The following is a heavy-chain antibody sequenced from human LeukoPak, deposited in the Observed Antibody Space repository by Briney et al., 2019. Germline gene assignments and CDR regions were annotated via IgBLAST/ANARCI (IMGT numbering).Heavy chain of an antibody. CDR1: GGSFSGYY. D-gene: IGHD2-15*01. CDR2: INHSGST. J-gene: IGHJ3*02. Sequence: SETLSLTCAVYGGSFSGYYWSWTRQPPGKGLEWIGEINHSGSTNYNPSLKSRVTISVDTSKNQFSLKLSSVTAADTAVYYCARVPGYCSGGSCYGGAFDIWGQGTMVTVSS. V-gene: IGHV4-34*01. CDR3: ARVPGYCSGGSCYGGAFDI.